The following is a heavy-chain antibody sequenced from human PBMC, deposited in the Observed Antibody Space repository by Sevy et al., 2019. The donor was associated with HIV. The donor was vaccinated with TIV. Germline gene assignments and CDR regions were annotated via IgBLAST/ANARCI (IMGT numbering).Heavy chain of an antibody. V-gene: IGHV3-15*01. CDR1: GFTFSNAW. CDR2: IKSKTDGGTT. Sequence: GGSLRLSCAASGFTFSNAWMSWVRQAPGKGLEWVGRIKSKTDGGTTDYAAPVKGRFTISRDDSKNTLYLQMNSLKTEDTAVYYCISSGDDILTVKFDYWGQGTLVTVSS. CDR3: ISSGDDILTVKFDY. D-gene: IGHD3-9*01. J-gene: IGHJ4*02.